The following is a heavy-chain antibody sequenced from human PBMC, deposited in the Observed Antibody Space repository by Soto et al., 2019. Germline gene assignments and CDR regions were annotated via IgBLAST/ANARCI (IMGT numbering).Heavy chain of an antibody. CDR3: ARDPSATVVTRGYFQH. CDR1: GFTFSSYA. CDR2: ISFDGSNK. V-gene: IGHV3-30-3*01. D-gene: IGHD4-17*01. Sequence: QVQLVESGGGVVQPRRSLRLSCAASGFTFSSYAMHWVRQAPGKGLEWVAVISFDGSNKFYADSVKGRFTISRDKSKNTLYLQMNSLRAEDTAVYYCARDPSATVVTRGYFQHWGQGTLVTVSS. J-gene: IGHJ1*01.